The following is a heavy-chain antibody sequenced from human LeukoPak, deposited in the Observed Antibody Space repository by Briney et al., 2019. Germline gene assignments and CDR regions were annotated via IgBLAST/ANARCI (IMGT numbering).Heavy chain of an antibody. D-gene: IGHD6-19*01. J-gene: IGHJ5*02. Sequence: SETLSLTCTVYGGSFSGYSWSWVRQPPGKGLEWIGEINHGGSTNYNPSLKSRVTISVDTSKNQFSLKLSSVTAADTAMYYCARHRLSARSGWDLNWFDPWGQGSLVTVSS. CDR1: GGSFSGYS. V-gene: IGHV4-34*01. CDR2: INHGGST. CDR3: ARHRLSARSGWDLNWFDP.